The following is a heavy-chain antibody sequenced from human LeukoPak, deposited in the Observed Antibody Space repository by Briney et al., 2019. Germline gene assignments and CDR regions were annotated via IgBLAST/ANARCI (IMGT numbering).Heavy chain of an antibody. CDR2: ISYDGSNK. CDR3: ARAYGVAFDY. Sequence: GGSLRLSCAASGFTFSSYAMHWVRQAPGKGLEWVAVISYDGSNKYYADSVKGRFTISRDNSKNTLYLQMNSLRAEDTAVYYCARAYGVAFDYWGQGTLVTVSS. CDR1: GFTFSSYA. V-gene: IGHV3-30*04. J-gene: IGHJ4*02. D-gene: IGHD2-15*01.